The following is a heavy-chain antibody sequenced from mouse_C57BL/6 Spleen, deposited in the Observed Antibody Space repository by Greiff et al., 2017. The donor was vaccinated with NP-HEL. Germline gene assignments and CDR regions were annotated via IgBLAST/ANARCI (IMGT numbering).Heavy chain of an antibody. D-gene: IGHD6-1*01. J-gene: IGHJ4*01. Sequence: QVQLKESGPELVKPGASVKISCKASGYAFSSSWMNWVKQRPGKGLEWIGRIYPGDGDTNYNGKFKGKATLTADKSSSTAYMQLSSLTSEDSAVYFCASPSFDYYAMDYWGQGTSVTVSS. CDR2: IYPGDGDT. CDR1: GYAFSSSW. CDR3: ASPSFDYYAMDY. V-gene: IGHV1-82*01.